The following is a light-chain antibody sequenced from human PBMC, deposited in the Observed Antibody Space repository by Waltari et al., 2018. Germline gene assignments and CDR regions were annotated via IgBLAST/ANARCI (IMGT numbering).Light chain of an antibody. V-gene: IGLV2-14*03. J-gene: IGLJ2*01. CDR1: SSDVGGYDY. CDR3: SSYTTGSTLVV. Sequence: QSALTQPASVSGSPGQSITISCTGTSSDVGGYDYVSWYQQHPGKAPKLMLYDVSNRPSGCSNRFSGSKSGNTASLTISGLQAEDEADYYCSSYTTGSTLVVFGGGTKLTVL. CDR2: DVS.